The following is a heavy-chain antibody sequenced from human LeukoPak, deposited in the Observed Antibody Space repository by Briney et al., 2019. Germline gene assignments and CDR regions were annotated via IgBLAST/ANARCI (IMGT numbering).Heavy chain of an antibody. CDR1: GGSISSYY. Sequence: TSETLSLTCTVSGGSISSYYWSWIRQPPGKGLEWIGYIYYSGSTNYNPSLKSRVTISVDTSKNQFSLKLSSVTAADTAVYYCARRLWFGESTYYMDVWGKGTTVTISS. D-gene: IGHD3-10*01. V-gene: IGHV4-59*12. CDR3: ARRLWFGESTYYMDV. CDR2: IYYSGST. J-gene: IGHJ6*03.